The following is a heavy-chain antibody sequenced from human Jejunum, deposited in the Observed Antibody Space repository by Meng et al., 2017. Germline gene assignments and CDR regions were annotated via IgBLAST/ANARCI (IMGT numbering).Heavy chain of an antibody. D-gene: IGHD3-10*01. CDR3: ARDLGYTGSYEFDY. V-gene: IGHV4-31*03. Sequence: VELMETVLVRETPSQTRPLTCTVSGGSLRSDGYYWSWIRQHPGKALEWIGYIHYSGNIYYNPSLKSRVTMSVDSSKNQFSLKLTSVTAADTAVYYCARDLGYTGSYEFDYWGQGTLVTVSS. J-gene: IGHJ4*02. CDR1: GGSLRSDGYY. CDR2: IHYSGNI.